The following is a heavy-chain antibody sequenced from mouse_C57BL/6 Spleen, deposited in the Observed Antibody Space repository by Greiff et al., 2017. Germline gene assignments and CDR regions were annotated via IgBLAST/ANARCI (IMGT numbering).Heavy chain of an antibody. CDR2: ISSGGSYT. Sequence: EVQRVESGGDLVKPGGSLKLSCAASGFTFSSYGMSWVRQTPDKRLEWVATISSGGSYTYYPDSVKGRFTISRDNAKNTLYLQMSSLKSEDTAMYYCARRDGYYEGAMDYWGQGTSVTVSS. V-gene: IGHV5-6*01. CDR3: ARRDGYYEGAMDY. D-gene: IGHD2-3*01. J-gene: IGHJ4*01. CDR1: GFTFSSYG.